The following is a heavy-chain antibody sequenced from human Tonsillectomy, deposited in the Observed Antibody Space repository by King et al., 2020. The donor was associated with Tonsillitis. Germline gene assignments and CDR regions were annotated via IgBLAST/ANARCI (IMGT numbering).Heavy chain of an antibody. D-gene: IGHD3-10*01. CDR3: AKDLSIVRGVIIGGGMDV. CDR2: ISYDGSNK. Sequence: VQLVESGGGVVQPGRSLRLSCAASGFTFSSYGMHWVRQAPGKGLEWVAVISYDGSNKYYADSVKGRFTISRDNSKNTLYLQMNSLRAEDTAVYYCAKDLSIVRGVIIGGGMDVWGQGTTVTVSS. J-gene: IGHJ6*02. CDR1: GFTFSSYG. V-gene: IGHV3-30*18.